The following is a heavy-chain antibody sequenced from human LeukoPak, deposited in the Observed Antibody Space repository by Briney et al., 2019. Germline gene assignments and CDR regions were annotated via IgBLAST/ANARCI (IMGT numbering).Heavy chain of an antibody. CDR3: ARNRETVVVPARTNFDY. J-gene: IGHJ4*02. CDR1: GGSFSGYY. CDR2: INHIGST. D-gene: IGHD2-2*01. V-gene: IGHV4-34*01. Sequence: PSETLSLTCAVCGGSFSGYYWSWLRQPPGKGLERIGEINHIGSTSYSPSHKSRVTISVDTSKNQFSLKLSSVTAGDTAVYYCARNRETVVVPARTNFDYWGQGTLVTVSS.